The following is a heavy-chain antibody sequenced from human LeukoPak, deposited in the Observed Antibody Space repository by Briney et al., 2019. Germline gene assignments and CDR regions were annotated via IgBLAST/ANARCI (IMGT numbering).Heavy chain of an antibody. Sequence: SETLSLTCTVSGGSISSYYWSWIRQPPGKGLEWIGSIYYSGSTYYNPSLKSRVTISVDTSKNQFSLKLSSVTAADTAVYYCARSKSIAVAGGDGYFDYWGQGTLVTVSS. CDR2: IYYSGST. CDR3: ARSKSIAVAGGDGYFDY. V-gene: IGHV4-59*05. J-gene: IGHJ4*02. D-gene: IGHD6-19*01. CDR1: GGSISSYY.